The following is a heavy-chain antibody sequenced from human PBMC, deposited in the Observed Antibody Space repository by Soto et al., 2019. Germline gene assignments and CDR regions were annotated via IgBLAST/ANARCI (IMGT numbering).Heavy chain of an antibody. D-gene: IGHD2-2*01. V-gene: IGHV3-30-3*01. CDR1: GFTFSSNA. Sequence: QVQLVESGGGVVQPGRSLRLSCAASGFTFSSNAMNWVRQAPGKGPEWVAVISYDGSSQYYTDSVKGRFTISRDNSKKMLYLQMDSLRAEDTAVYYCARGFWYQVLGWFDPWGQGTLVTVSS. CDR3: ARGFWYQVLGWFDP. J-gene: IGHJ5*02. CDR2: ISYDGSSQ.